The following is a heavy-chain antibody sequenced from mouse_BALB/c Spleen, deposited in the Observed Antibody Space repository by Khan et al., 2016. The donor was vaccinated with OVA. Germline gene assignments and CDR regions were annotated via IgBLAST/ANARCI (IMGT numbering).Heavy chain of an antibody. J-gene: IGHJ2*01. D-gene: IGHD2-3*01. CDR3: AVPAYDGYYDY. V-gene: IGHV1S137*01. Sequence: QVQLKESGPELVRPGVSVKISCKGSGYTFTDYAMYWVKQSHAESLEWIGLISTYSGNTNYNQKFKGKATMTVDKSSTTAYMELARLTSRDAASYYCAVPAYDGYYDYWGQGTTLTVSS. CDR2: ISTYSGNT. CDR1: GYTFTDYA.